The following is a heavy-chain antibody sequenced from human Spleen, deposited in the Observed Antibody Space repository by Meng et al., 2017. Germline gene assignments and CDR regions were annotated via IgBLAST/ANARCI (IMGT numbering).Heavy chain of an antibody. CDR3: ARGRSVVTAPTAFDI. CDR1: SESFTDYY. D-gene: IGHD4-23*01. Sequence: SQTLSLTCAVYSESFTDYYWSWIRQAPGKGLEWIGEINHSGSTNSNPSLKSRFTMSVDTSKNQFSLKLSSVTAADTAVYYCARGRSVVTAPTAFDIWGQGTMVT. V-gene: IGHV4-34*01. J-gene: IGHJ3*02. CDR2: INHSGST.